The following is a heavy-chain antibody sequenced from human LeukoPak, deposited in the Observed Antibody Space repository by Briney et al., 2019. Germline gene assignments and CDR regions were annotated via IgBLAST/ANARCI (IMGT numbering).Heavy chain of an antibody. CDR2: ISYDGSNK. V-gene: IGHV3-30-3*01. Sequence: GGSLRLSCAASGFTFSSYAMHWVRQALGKGLEWVAVISYDGSNKYYADSVKGRFTVSRDNSKNTLYLQMNSLRAEDTAVYYCARARRVWFGELFHPSDGMDVWGQGTTVTVSS. J-gene: IGHJ6*02. D-gene: IGHD3-10*01. CDR1: GFTFSSYA. CDR3: ARARRVWFGELFHPSDGMDV.